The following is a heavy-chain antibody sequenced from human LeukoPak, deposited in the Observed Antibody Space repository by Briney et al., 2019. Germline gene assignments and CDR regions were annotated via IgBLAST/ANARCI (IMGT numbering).Heavy chain of an antibody. J-gene: IGHJ5*02. D-gene: IGHD3-10*01. CDR3: ARLRSGWFDP. CDR1: GGSISSSSYY. Sequence: SETLSLTCTVSGGSISSSSYYWGLIRQPPGKGLEWIGSIYYSGSTYYNPSLKSRVTISVDTSKNQFSLKLSSVTAADTAVYYCARLRSGWFDPWGQGTLVTASS. CDR2: IYYSGST. V-gene: IGHV4-39*01.